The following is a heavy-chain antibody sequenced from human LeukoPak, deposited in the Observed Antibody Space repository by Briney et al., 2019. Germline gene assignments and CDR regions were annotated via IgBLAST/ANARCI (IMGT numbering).Heavy chain of an antibody. Sequence: SETLSLTCTVSGYSISSGYYWGWIRQPPGKGLEGFWSIYRSGSTYYNPSLKSRFTISVDTSKNQFSLKLSCVTAADTAVYYCARVGYYYGSGGGWYFDYWGQGTMVTVSS. CDR2: IYRSGST. J-gene: IGHJ4*02. CDR1: GYSISSGYY. CDR3: ARVGYYYGSGGGWYFDY. D-gene: IGHD3-10*01. V-gene: IGHV4-38-2*02.